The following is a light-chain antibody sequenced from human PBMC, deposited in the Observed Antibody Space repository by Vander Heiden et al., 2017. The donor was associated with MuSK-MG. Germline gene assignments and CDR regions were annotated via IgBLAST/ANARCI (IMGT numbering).Light chain of an antibody. CDR3: CADATVSTI. V-gene: IGLV2-23*02. CDR2: EVS. J-gene: IGLJ2*01. CDR1: RSDVGSFNL. Sequence: QSALTQPASVSGSPGQSITISFAGTRSDVGSFNLGSGYQQHPGKAPKVMIYEVSERPSGSSKRFSGSKSGNTASRTIAGLQAEDEADYYCCADATVSTIFGGGTKLTVL.